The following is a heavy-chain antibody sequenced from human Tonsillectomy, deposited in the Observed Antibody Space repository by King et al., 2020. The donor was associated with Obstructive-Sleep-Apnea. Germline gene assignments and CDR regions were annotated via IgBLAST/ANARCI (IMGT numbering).Heavy chain of an antibody. V-gene: IGHV3-30*14. D-gene: IGHD4-17*01. Sequence: VQLVESGGGVVQPGRSLRLSCAASGFTFSTYAIHWVRQAPGKGLEWVAFVSYDGSIKYYADSGKGRFTISRDKSKNTLYLQMNFLRAEDTAVYYCARVTVTTGSDAFDIWGQGTMVTVSS. CDR3: ARVTVTTGSDAFDI. CDR2: VSYDGSIK. J-gene: IGHJ3*02. CDR1: GFTFSTYA.